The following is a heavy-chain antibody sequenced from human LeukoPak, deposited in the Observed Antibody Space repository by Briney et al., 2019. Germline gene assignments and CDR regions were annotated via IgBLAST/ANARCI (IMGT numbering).Heavy chain of an antibody. CDR3: ARELRESSGWHRTSRFDY. CDR1: GGTFSSYA. Sequence: GASVKVSCKASGGTFSSYAISWVRQAPGQGLERMGGIIPIFGTANYAQKFQGRVTITADESTSTAYMELSSLRSEDTAVYYCARELRESSGWHRTSRFDYWGQGTLVTVSS. V-gene: IGHV1-69*13. J-gene: IGHJ4*02. D-gene: IGHD6-19*01. CDR2: IIPIFGTA.